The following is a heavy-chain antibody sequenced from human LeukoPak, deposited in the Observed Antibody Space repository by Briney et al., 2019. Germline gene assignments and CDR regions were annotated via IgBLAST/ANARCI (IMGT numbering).Heavy chain of an antibody. CDR2: ISSSGSTI. Sequence: GGSLRLSCAASGFTFSSYAMSWVRPAPGKGLEWVSYISSSGSTIYYADSVKGRFTISRDNAKNSLYLQMNSLRAEDTAVYYCARDYCGGDCPYGMDVWGQGTTVTVSS. D-gene: IGHD2-21*02. J-gene: IGHJ6*02. V-gene: IGHV3-48*04. CDR3: ARDYCGGDCPYGMDV. CDR1: GFTFSSYA.